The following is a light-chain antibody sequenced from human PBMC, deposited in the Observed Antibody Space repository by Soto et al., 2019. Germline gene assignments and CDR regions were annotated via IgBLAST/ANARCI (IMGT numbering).Light chain of an antibody. CDR1: SSDVGGYNY. CDR3: SSYTSSSTDV. V-gene: IGLV2-14*01. Sequence: QSALPQPASVSGSPGQSITISCTGTSSDVGGYNYVSWYQQHPGEAPKLMIYDVSNRPSGVSNRFSGSKSGNTASLTISGRQAEDEADYYCSSYTSSSTDVFGTGTKLTVL. CDR2: DVS. J-gene: IGLJ1*01.